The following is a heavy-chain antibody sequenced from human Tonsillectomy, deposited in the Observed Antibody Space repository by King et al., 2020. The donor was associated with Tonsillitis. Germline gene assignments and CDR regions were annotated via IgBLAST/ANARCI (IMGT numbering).Heavy chain of an antibody. CDR2: INHSDST. Sequence: VQLPQWGAGLLKPSETLSLTCAVYGGSFSGYYWSWIRQPPGKGLEWIGEINHSDSTNYNPSLKSRVTISVDTSKNQFSLRLSSVTAADTAVYFCASRVPDGNWFDPWGQGTLVTVSS. CDR3: ASRVPDGNWFDP. D-gene: IGHD1-14*01. CDR1: GGSFSGYY. V-gene: IGHV4-34*01. J-gene: IGHJ5*02.